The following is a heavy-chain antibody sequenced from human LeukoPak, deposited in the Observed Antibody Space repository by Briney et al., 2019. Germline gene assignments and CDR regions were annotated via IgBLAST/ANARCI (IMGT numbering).Heavy chain of an antibody. D-gene: IGHD6-13*01. CDR2: MNPNSGNT. J-gene: IGHJ6*03. CDR1: GYTFTSYD. CDR3: ARGKIAAQAPGYYYYYMDV. Sequence: ASVKVSCKASGYTFTSYDINWVRQATGQGLEWMGWMNPNSGNTGYAQKCQGRVTITRNTSISTAYMELSSLRSEDTAVYYCARGKIAAQAPGYYYYYMDVWGKGTTVTVSS. V-gene: IGHV1-8*03.